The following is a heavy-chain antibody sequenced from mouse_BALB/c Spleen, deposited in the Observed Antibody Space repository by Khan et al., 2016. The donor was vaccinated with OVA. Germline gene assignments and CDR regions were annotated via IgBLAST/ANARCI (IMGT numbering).Heavy chain of an antibody. J-gene: IGHJ2*01. Sequence: VRLQQSGAELGRPGSSVKLSCKTSGFTFTSYGIKWVKQRPGQGLEWIGYIYPGNGYTVYNEKFQGKATLTSDTSSSTAYMQLRSLTSEDSAIDFCAAAYYRNYLDYWGQGTTLTVSS. V-gene: IGHV1S134*01. CDR2: IYPGNGYT. CDR1: GFTFTSYG. D-gene: IGHD2-14*01. CDR3: AAAYYRNYLDY.